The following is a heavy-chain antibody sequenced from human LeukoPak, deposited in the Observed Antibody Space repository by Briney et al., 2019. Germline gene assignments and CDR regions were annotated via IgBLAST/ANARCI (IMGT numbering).Heavy chain of an antibody. Sequence: ASVKVSCKVSGYTLTELSMHWVRQAPGKGLEWMGGFDPEDGETIYAQKFQGRVTMTEDTSTDTAYMELSSLRSEDTAVYYCARAIEYCSSTSCYLEGYYYYGMDVWGQGTTVTVSS. J-gene: IGHJ6*02. CDR2: FDPEDGET. CDR1: GYTLTELS. D-gene: IGHD2-2*01. V-gene: IGHV1-24*01. CDR3: ARAIEYCSSTSCYLEGYYYYGMDV.